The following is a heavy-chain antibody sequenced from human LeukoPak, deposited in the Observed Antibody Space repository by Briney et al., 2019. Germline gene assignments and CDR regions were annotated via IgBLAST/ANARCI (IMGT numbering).Heavy chain of an antibody. CDR3: ARRSSTGGRYLDY. V-gene: IGHV4-59*01. CDR1: GGSISSYY. D-gene: IGHD1-26*01. CDR2: IYYSGST. Sequence: KPSETLSLTCTVSGGSISSYYWSWIRQPPGKGLEWIGYIYYSGSTNYNPSLKSRVTISVDTSKNQFSLKLRSVTAADTAVYYCARRSSTGGRYLDYWGQGTLVTVSS. J-gene: IGHJ4*02.